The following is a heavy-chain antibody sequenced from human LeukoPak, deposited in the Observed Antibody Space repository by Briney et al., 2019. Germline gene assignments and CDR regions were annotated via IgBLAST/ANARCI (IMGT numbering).Heavy chain of an antibody. Sequence: PSETLSLTCTVSGGSISSSSYYWGWLRQPPGKGLEWIGSIYYSGSTYYNPSLKRRVTISVDTSKNQFYLKLSSVTAADTAVYYCARLQVGATGGDAFDIWGQGTMVTVSS. CDR3: ARLQVGATGGDAFDI. D-gene: IGHD1-26*01. CDR2: IYYSGST. V-gene: IGHV4-39*01. J-gene: IGHJ3*02. CDR1: GGSISSSSYY.